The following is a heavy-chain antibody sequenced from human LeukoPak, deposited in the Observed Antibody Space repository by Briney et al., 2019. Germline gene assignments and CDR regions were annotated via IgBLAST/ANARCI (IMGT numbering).Heavy chain of an antibody. Sequence: SETLSLTCTVSGASISSSNFYWDWIRQSQGKGLEWIGNIYYGETTSYNPSFKSRVTISVDTSKNQFSLKVNSVTAADTAMYFCVRHYVLHIVGPSYWGQGILVTVSS. CDR3: VRHYVLHIVGPSY. D-gene: IGHD1-26*01. J-gene: IGHJ4*02. V-gene: IGHV4-39*01. CDR1: GASISSSNFY. CDR2: IYYGETT.